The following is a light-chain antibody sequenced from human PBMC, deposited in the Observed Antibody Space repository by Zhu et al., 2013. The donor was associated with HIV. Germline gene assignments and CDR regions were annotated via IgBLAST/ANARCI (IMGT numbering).Light chain of an antibody. Sequence: DVVMTQSPLSLPVTLGQPASISCRSAQSLVHTDGNTYLNWFLQRPGQSPRRLIYQVSNRDSGVPDRFGGSGSGTDFTLKISRVEAEDVGVYYCMQGTHWPWTFGQGTKVEVE. CDR3: MQGTHWPWT. V-gene: IGKV2-30*02. J-gene: IGKJ1*01. CDR1: QSLVHTDGNTY. CDR2: QVS.